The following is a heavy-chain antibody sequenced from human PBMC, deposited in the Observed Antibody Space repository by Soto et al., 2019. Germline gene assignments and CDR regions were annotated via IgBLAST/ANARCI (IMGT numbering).Heavy chain of an antibody. Sequence: ASVKVSCKASGYTFTSYGISWVRQAPGQGLEWMGWISAYNGNTNYAQKLQGRVTMTTDTSTSTAYMELRSLRSDDTAVYYCARDPEALGYCSGGSCIGAYFDYWXQGTLVTVSS. CDR2: ISAYNGNT. J-gene: IGHJ4*02. V-gene: IGHV1-18*01. D-gene: IGHD2-15*01. CDR1: GYTFTSYG. CDR3: ARDPEALGYCSGGSCIGAYFDY.